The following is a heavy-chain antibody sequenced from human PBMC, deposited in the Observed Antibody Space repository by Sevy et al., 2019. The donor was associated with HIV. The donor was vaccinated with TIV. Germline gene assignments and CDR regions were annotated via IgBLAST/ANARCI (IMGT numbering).Heavy chain of an antibody. CDR2: LKSDVYGGTV. Sequence: GGSLRLSCTASGFTFGDYCMSWVRQAPGKGLEWVAFLKSDVYGGTVDHAASVRGRFVISRDDSKTIAYLQMNDLKTEELAVYYCTRWKAAQSIFDYWGQGALVTVSS. CDR3: TRWKAAQSIFDY. J-gene: IGHJ4*02. D-gene: IGHD6-13*01. CDR1: GFTFGDYC. V-gene: IGHV3-49*04.